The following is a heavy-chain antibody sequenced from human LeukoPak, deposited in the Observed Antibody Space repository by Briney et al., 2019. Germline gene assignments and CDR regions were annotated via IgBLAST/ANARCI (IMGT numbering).Heavy chain of an antibody. CDR2: INHSGST. Sequence: SETLSLTCAVYGGSFSGYYWSWIRQPPGKGLEWIGEINHSGSTNYNPSLKSRVTISVDTSKNQFSLKLSSVTAADTAVYYCARMQAWFDPWGQGTLVTASS. CDR1: GGSFSGYY. J-gene: IGHJ5*02. CDR3: ARMQAWFDP. V-gene: IGHV4-34*01.